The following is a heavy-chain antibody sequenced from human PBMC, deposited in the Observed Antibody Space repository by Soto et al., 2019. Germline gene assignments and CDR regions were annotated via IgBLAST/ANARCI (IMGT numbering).Heavy chain of an antibody. D-gene: IGHD6-6*01. Sequence: QVQLVQSGAEVKKPGASVKVSCKASGYTFTGYYMHWVRQAPGQGLEWMGWINPNSGGTNYAQKFQGWVTMTRDTXIXXAYMELSRLRSDDTAVYYCARGGSIAARRDYGMDVGGQGTTVTVSS. V-gene: IGHV1-2*04. CDR1: GYTFTGYY. CDR3: ARGGSIAARRDYGMDV. J-gene: IGHJ6*02. CDR2: INPNSGGT.